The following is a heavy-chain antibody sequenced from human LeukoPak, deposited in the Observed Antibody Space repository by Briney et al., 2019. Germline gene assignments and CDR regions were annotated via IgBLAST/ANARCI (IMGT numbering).Heavy chain of an antibody. J-gene: IGHJ5*02. Sequence: PGGSLRLSCAASGFTFSGYALSWVRQAPGKGLQWVSSVSDSGGSTYYADSVKGRFTISRDNSKNTLYLQMNSLRAEDTAVYYCAKGDGYNYDNWFDPWGQETLVTVSS. CDR3: AKGDGYNYDNWFDP. D-gene: IGHD5-24*01. CDR2: VSDSGGST. CDR1: GFTFSGYA. V-gene: IGHV3-23*01.